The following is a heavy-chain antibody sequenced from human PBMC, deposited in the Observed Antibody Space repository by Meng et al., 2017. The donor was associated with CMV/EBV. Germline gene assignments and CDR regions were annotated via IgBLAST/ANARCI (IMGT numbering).Heavy chain of an antibody. Sequence: GESLKISCAASGFTFSSYWMHWVRQAPGKGLVWVSRINSDGSSTSYADSVKGRFTISRDNAKNTLYLQMNSLRAEDTAVYYCARDRRRYYDFWSGDAFDIWGQGTMVTVSS. CDR1: GFTFSSYW. D-gene: IGHD3-3*01. J-gene: IGHJ3*02. V-gene: IGHV3-74*01. CDR3: ARDRRRYYDFWSGDAFDI. CDR2: INSDGSST.